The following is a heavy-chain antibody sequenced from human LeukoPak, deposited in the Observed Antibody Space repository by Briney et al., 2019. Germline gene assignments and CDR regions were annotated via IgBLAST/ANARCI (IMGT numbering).Heavy chain of an antibody. CDR3: ARGSRDDYSNPPFDH. V-gene: IGHV3-21*01. CDR2: ISSSSSYI. J-gene: IGHJ4*02. D-gene: IGHD4-11*01. CDR1: GFTFSSYA. Sequence: GGSLRLSCAASGFTFSSYAMHWVRQAPGKGLEWVSSISSSSSYIYYADSVKGRFTISRDNAKNSLYLQMNSLRAEDTAVYYCARGSRDDYSNPPFDHWGQGTLVTVSS.